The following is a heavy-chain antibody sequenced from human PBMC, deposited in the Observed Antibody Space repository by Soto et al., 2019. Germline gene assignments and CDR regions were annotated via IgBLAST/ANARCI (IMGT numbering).Heavy chain of an antibody. J-gene: IGHJ5*02. CDR1: VFTFSSYA. CDR2: ISGSGGST. CDR3: AKFSNYALSWFDP. V-gene: IGHV3-23*01. D-gene: IGHD4-4*01. Sequence: VGSLRLSCASSVFTFSSYAMSCVRHSPGKGLEWVSAISGSGGSTYYADSVKGRFTISRDNSKNTLYLQMNSLRAEDTAVYYCAKFSNYALSWFDPWGQGTLVTVSS.